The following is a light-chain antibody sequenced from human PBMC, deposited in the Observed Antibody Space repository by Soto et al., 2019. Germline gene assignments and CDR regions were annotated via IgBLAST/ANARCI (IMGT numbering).Light chain of an antibody. V-gene: IGKV3-11*01. CDR3: QQRSNWLFT. CDR1: QSVSSY. Sequence: EIVLTQSPATLSLSPGERATLSCRASQSVSSYLAWYQQKPGQAPRLLIYDASNRATGIPARFSGSGSGTAFTLTISSLEPEDSAVYSWQQRSNWLFTFGGGTKVEIK. CDR2: DAS. J-gene: IGKJ4*01.